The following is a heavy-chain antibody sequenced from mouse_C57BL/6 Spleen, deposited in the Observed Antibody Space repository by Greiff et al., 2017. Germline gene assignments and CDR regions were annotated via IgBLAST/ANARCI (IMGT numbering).Heavy chain of an antibody. CDR3: VRSSYRYFDV. J-gene: IGHJ1*03. CDR2: IRSKSNNYAT. Sequence: DVMLVESGGGLVQPKGSLKLSCAASGFSFNTYAMNWVRQAPGKGLEWVARIRSKSNNYATYYADSVKDRFTISRDDSESMLYLQMNNLKTEDTAMYYCVRSSYRYFDVWGTGTTVTVSS. D-gene: IGHD1-1*01. V-gene: IGHV10-1*01. CDR1: GFSFNTYA.